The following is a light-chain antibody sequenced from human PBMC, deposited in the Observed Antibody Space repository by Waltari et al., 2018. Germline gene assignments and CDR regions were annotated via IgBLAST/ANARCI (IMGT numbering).Light chain of an antibody. V-gene: IGLV2-23*02. CDR1: SSDVGHYKL. CDR3: SSYAGSSKGV. CDR2: AVS. Sequence: QSALTQPASVSGSPGQSITISCTGTSSDVGHYKLLSWYQQHPGKAPKLMIYAVSKRPSGVSDRFSGSKSGDMASLTISGLQPEDEAEYFCSSYAGSSKGVFGGGTKVTVL. J-gene: IGLJ2*01.